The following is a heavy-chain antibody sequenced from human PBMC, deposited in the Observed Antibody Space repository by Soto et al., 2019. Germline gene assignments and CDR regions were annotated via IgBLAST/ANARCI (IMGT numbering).Heavy chain of an antibody. V-gene: IGHV3-73*01. Sequence: GRSLRLSWAAVGVTCSGSARRWVRQASGKGLEWVGRIRSKANSYATAYAASVKGRFTISRDDSKNTAYLQMNSLKTEDTAVYYCTRHTTITMVRGLTGYYYYMDVWGKGTTVTVSS. CDR3: TRHTTITMVRGLTGYYYYMDV. CDR1: GVTCSGSA. J-gene: IGHJ6*03. CDR2: IRSKANSYAT. D-gene: IGHD3-10*01.